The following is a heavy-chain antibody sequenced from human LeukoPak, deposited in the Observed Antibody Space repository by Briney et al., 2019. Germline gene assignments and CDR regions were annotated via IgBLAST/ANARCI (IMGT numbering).Heavy chain of an antibody. J-gene: IGHJ4*02. CDR3: ARGEYYSDTSSYFDY. D-gene: IGHD3-22*01. V-gene: IGHV3-30*03. CDR1: GFTFSSYG. Sequence: GGSLRLSCAASGFTFSSYGMNWVRQAPGKGLEWGAVISYDGSNKYYADSVKGRFTISRDNSKNTLFVQMSSLRAEDTAVYYCARGEYYSDTSSYFDYWGQGTLVTVSS. CDR2: ISYDGSNK.